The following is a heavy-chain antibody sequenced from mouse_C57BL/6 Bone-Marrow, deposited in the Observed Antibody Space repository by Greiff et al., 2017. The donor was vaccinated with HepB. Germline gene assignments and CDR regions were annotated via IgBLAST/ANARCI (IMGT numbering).Heavy chain of an antibody. CDR2: ILPGSGST. CDR1: GYTFTGYW. J-gene: IGHJ4*01. CDR3: ARGMHTVVARRKDYAMDY. V-gene: IGHV1-9*01. Sequence: QVQLQQSGAELMKPGASVKLSCKATGYTFTGYWIEWVKQRPGHGLEWIGEILPGSGSTNYNEKFKGKATFTADTSSNTAYMQLSILTTEDSAIYYCARGMHTVVARRKDYAMDYWGQGTSVTVSS. D-gene: IGHD1-1*01.